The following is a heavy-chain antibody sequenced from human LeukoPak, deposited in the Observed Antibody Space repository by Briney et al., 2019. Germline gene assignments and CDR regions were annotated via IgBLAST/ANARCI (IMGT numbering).Heavy chain of an antibody. CDR1: VDSISKPTYY. J-gene: IGHJ6*03. Sequence: SETLSLTCAVSVDSISKPTYYWGWVRQPPGKGLEWIGNIYYSGNNHYNPSLKSRVTISLDTSKNQFSLRLSSVTAADMAIYYCASEYASSPPYYMDVWGKGTTVTVSS. CDR3: ASEYASSPPYYMDV. V-gene: IGHV4-39*07. CDR2: IYYSGNN. D-gene: IGHD6-6*01.